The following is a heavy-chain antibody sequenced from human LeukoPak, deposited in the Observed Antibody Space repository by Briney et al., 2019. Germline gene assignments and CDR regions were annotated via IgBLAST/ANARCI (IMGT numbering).Heavy chain of an antibody. Sequence: SETLSLTCTVSGGSISSYYWSWIRQSPGKGLEWIGYTYYSGSTIYNPSLKSRVTISVDTSKNQFSLKLSSLTAADTAVYYCARQSGRQTAMLYWGQGTLVTVSS. J-gene: IGHJ4*02. CDR2: TYYSGST. V-gene: IGHV4-59*08. CDR3: ARQSGRQTAMLY. CDR1: GGSISSYY. D-gene: IGHD5-18*01.